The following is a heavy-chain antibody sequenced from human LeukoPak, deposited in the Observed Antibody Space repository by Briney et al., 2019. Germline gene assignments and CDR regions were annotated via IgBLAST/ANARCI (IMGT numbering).Heavy chain of an antibody. Sequence: SETLSLTCAVYGGSFSGYYWSWIRQPPGNGLEWIGEINHSGSTNYNPSLKSRVTISVDTSKNQFSLKLSSVTAADTAVYYCARVRGRYSNYAYYYYMDVWGKGTTVTVSS. CDR3: ARVRGRYSNYAYYYYMDV. CDR2: INHSGST. CDR1: GGSFSGYY. V-gene: IGHV4-34*01. J-gene: IGHJ6*03. D-gene: IGHD4-11*01.